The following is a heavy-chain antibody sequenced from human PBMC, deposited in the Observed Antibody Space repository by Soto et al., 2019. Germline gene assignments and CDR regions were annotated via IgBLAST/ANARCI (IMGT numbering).Heavy chain of an antibody. CDR1: GGSISNYY. D-gene: IGHD3-3*01. Sequence: LSLTCIVSGGSISNYYWSWIRQPPGKGLEWIGYIYYSGSANYNPSLKSRVTMSVDTSKNQFSLKLSSVAAADTAVYYCARAPPGYTIFGVVTRFDSWGQGTLVTVSS. CDR3: ARAPPGYTIFGVVTRFDS. J-gene: IGHJ4*02. CDR2: IYYSGSA. V-gene: IGHV4-59*01.